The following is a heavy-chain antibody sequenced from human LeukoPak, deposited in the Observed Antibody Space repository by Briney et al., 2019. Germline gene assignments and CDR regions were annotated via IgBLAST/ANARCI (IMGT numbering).Heavy chain of an antibody. CDR1: GYTFTSYG. CDR2: ISAYNGNT. CDR3: ARAGSGIRYFDWLRGRGFDP. V-gene: IGHV1-18*01. D-gene: IGHD3-9*01. J-gene: IGHJ5*02. Sequence: ASVKVSCKASGYTFTSYGVTWVRQAPGQGLEWMGWISAYNGNTKYAQKFQGRVTMTTDTPTTTAYMELRSLRFDDTAVYYCARAGSGIRYFDWLRGRGFDPWGQGTLVTVSS.